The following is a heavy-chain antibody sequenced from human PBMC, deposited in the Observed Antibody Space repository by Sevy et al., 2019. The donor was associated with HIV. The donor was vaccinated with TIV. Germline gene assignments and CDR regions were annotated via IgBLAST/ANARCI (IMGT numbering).Heavy chain of an antibody. J-gene: IGHJ5*02. CDR1: GFTFNTYT. V-gene: IGHV3-21*01. CDR3: AREHSGCSYYFDN. Sequence: GGSLRLSCAASGFTFNTYTMNWVRQTPGKGLEWVSSITSSSGYIYYADSVKGRFAISRDNVENSLYLQMDSLRVEDTGVYYCAREHSGCSYYFDNWGQGAQVTVSS. CDR2: ITSSSGYI. D-gene: IGHD3-22*01.